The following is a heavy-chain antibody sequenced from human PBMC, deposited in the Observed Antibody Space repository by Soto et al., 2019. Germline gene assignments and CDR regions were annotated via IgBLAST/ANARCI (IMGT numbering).Heavy chain of an antibody. J-gene: IGHJ4*02. D-gene: IGHD2-15*01. CDR2: IFYSGST. Sequence: QVQLQESGPGLVKPSQTLSLTCTVSGDSISSGNYYWSWIRQHPGKGLEWIGYIFYSGSTYYNPSLQSRVTISVDTSRNQFSLRLSSVTAADTAVYYCARGGSVDIVVVAPIDYWGQGTLVTVSS. V-gene: IGHV4-31*03. CDR1: GDSISSGNYY. CDR3: ARGGSVDIVVVAPIDY.